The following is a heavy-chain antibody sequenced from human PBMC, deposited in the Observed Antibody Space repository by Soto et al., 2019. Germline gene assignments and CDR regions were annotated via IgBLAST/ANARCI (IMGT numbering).Heavy chain of an antibody. CDR3: AKYANTWLTKGLFDY. J-gene: IGHJ4*02. V-gene: IGHV3-23*01. CDR1: GLTFNSYA. CDR2: ISASGGST. Sequence: EVQLMESGGGLVQPGGSLRLSCAASGLTFNSYAMSWVRQAPGKGLEWVSGISASGGSTYYSDSVKGRFTISRDNSKNTLYLQMNSLRAEDTAVYYCAKYANTWLTKGLFDYWGQGTLVTVSS. D-gene: IGHD2-2*01.